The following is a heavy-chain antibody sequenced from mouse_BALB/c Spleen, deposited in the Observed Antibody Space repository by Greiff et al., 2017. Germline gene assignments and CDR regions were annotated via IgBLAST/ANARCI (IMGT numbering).Heavy chain of an antibody. J-gene: IGHJ3*01. CDR1: GFSLTSYG. Sequence: VQLQESGPGLVQPSQSLSITCTVSGFSLTSYGVHWVRQSPGKGLEWLGVIWSGGSTDYNAAFISRLSISKDNSKSQVFFKMNSLQANDTAIYYCARIHYYGYGFAYWGQGTLVTVSA. CDR3: ARIHYYGYGFAY. CDR2: IWSGGST. V-gene: IGHV2-2*02. D-gene: IGHD1-2*01.